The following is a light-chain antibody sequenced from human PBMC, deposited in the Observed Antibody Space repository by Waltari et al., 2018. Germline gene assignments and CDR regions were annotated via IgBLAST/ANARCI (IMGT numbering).Light chain of an antibody. Sequence: DIQMTQSPSTLSASVGDRVTITCRASQSISSWLDWYQQKPGKAPKLLIYKASSLESGVPSRFSGSGSGTEFTLTISSLQPDDFATYYCQQYNSYWTFGQGTKVEIK. CDR2: KAS. J-gene: IGKJ1*01. CDR3: QQYNSYWT. CDR1: QSISSW. V-gene: IGKV1-5*03.